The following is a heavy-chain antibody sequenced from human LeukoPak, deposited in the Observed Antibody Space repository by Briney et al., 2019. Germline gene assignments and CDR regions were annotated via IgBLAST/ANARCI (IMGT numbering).Heavy chain of an antibody. J-gene: IGHJ4*02. D-gene: IGHD5-12*01. CDR3: AVWWLRSSRFDY. CDR2: IYYSGST. Sequence: SETLSLTCSVSGGSISSTNYYWGWIRQPPGKGLEWIGSIYYSGSTYYNPSLKSRVTISVDTSKNQFSLKLSSVTAADTAVYYCAVWWLRSSRFDYWGQGTLVTVSS. V-gene: IGHV4-39*01. CDR1: GGSISSTNYY.